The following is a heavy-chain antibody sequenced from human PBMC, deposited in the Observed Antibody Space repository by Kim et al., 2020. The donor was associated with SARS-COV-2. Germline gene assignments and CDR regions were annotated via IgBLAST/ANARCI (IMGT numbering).Heavy chain of an antibody. CDR3: ARVGQWLFSHFDY. V-gene: IGHV3-30*04. Sequence: GGSLRLSCAASGFTFSSYAMHWVRQAPGKGLEWVAVISYDGSNKYYADSVKGRFTISRDNSKNTLYLQMNSLRAEDTAVYYCARVGQWLFSHFDYWGQGTLVTVSS. J-gene: IGHJ4*02. CDR1: GFTFSSYA. D-gene: IGHD6-19*01. CDR2: ISYDGSNK.